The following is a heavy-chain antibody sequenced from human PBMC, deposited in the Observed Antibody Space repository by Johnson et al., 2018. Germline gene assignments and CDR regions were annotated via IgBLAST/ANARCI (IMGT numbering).Heavy chain of an antibody. Sequence: VQLQESGGGLVQPGGSLKLSCTVSGLTFSGFDVHWVRQASGKGLELVGRIRGKGNNYATESAASVKGRFTISRDDSKNTAYLEMNSLSSEDTALYYCVSQHCSGGWCYAFDYWGRGTLVTVSS. CDR3: VSQHCSGGWCYAFDY. CDR1: GLTFSGFD. J-gene: IGHJ4*02. V-gene: IGHV3-73*01. D-gene: IGHD2-15*01. CDR2: IRGKGNNYAT.